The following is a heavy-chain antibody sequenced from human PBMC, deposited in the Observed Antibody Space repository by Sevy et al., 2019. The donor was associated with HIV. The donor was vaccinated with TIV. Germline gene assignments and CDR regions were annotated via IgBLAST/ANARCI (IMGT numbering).Heavy chain of an antibody. V-gene: IGHV3-30*18. CDR3: AKAQDGSGYYPYGMDV. CDR2: ISYDGSNK. D-gene: IGHD3-22*01. CDR1: RFTFSSYG. J-gene: IGHJ6*02. Sequence: GGSLRLSCAASRFTFSSYGMHWVRQAPGKGLEWVAVISYDGSNKYADSVKGRFTISRDNSKNTLYLQMNSLRPEDTAVYSCAKAQDGSGYYPYGMDVWGQGTTVTVSS.